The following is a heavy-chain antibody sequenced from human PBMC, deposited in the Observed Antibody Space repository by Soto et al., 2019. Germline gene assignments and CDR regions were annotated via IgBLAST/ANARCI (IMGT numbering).Heavy chain of an antibody. V-gene: IGHV1-18*01. CDR2: ISAYNGNT. CDR1: GYTFTSYG. D-gene: IGHD3-22*01. CDR3: ATPSGTLDHYDSSGGPVNDVLDI. J-gene: IGHJ3*02. Sequence: GVSVKVSCKASGYTFTSYGISWVRQAPGQGLEWMGWISAYNGNTNYAQKLQGRVTMTTDTSTSTAYMELRSLRSDDTAVYYCATPSGTLDHYDSSGGPVNDVLDIGAKGTMVPV.